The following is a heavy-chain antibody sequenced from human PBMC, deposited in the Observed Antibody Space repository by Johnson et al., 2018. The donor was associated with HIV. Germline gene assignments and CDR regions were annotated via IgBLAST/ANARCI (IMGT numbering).Heavy chain of an antibody. V-gene: IGHV3-66*01. D-gene: IGHD2-8*01. CDR3: ARDNQYCTNGVCQIAFDI. Sequence: VQLVESGGGVVQPGGSLRLSCVASGFTFRSYWMTWVRQAPGKGLEWVSVIYSGGSTYYADSVKGRFTISRDKAKNTLYLQMNSLRAEDTALYYCARDNQYCTNGVCQIAFDIWGQGTMVTVSS. CDR1: GFTFRSYW. CDR2: IYSGGST. J-gene: IGHJ3*02.